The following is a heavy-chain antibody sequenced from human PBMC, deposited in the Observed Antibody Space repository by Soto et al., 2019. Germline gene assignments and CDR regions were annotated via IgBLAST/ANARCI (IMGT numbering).Heavy chain of an antibody. D-gene: IGHD3-3*01. CDR1: GFTFSSYA. J-gene: IGHJ4*02. Sequence: GGALRLSCAASGFTFSSYAMSWVRQAPGKGLEWVSAISGSGGSTYYADSVKGRFTISRDNSKNTLYLQMNSLRAEDTAVYYCAKGGLLETYYDFWSGPTTIDYWGQGALVTVSS. V-gene: IGHV3-23*01. CDR2: ISGSGGST. CDR3: AKGGLLETYYDFWSGPTTIDY.